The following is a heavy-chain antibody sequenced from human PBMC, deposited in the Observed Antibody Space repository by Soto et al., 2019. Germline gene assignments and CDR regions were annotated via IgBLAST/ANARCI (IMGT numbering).Heavy chain of an antibody. CDR2: IIPIFNSA. CDR1: GGTFNNYA. V-gene: IGHV1-69*13. CDR3: AREVTVASYSFDF. D-gene: IGHD5-12*01. J-gene: IGHJ4*02. Sequence: ASVKVSGKASGGTFNNYALSWVRQAPGQGLEWMGGIIPIFNSANYAQKFQGRVTITADDSTSTAYMELRSLRPDDTAVYYCAREVTVASYSFDFWGQGTLVTVSS.